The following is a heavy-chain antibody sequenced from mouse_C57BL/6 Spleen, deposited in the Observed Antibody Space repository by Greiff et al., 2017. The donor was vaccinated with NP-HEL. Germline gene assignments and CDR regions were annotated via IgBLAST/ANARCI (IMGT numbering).Heavy chain of an antibody. J-gene: IGHJ3*01. CDR3: ARGRRDYDWFAY. CDR2: ISDGGSYT. Sequence: EVMLVESGGGLVKPGGSLKLSCAASGFTFSSYAMSWVRQTPEKRLEWVATISDGGSYTYYPDNVKGRFTISRDNAKNNLYLQMSHLKSEDTAMYYCARGRRDYDWFAYWGQGTLVTVSA. CDR1: GFTFSSYA. D-gene: IGHD2-4*01. V-gene: IGHV5-4*03.